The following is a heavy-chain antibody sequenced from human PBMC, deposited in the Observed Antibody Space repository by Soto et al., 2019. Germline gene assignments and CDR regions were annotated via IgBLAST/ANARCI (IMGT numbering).Heavy chain of an antibody. CDR3: ARDGYDSSGYYPEYFQH. V-gene: IGHV3-66*01. J-gene: IGHJ1*01. Sequence: GGSLRLSCAASGFTVSSNYMSWVRQAPGKGLEWVPVIYSGGSTYYADSVKGRFTISRDNSKNTLYLQMNSLRAEDTAVYYCARDGYDSSGYYPEYFQHWGQGTLVTVSS. D-gene: IGHD3-22*01. CDR1: GFTVSSNY. CDR2: IYSGGST.